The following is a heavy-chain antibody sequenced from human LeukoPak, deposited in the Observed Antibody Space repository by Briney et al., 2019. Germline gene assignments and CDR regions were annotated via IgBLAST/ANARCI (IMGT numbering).Heavy chain of an antibody. Sequence: PSETLSVTCTVSGGSISSYYWSWIRQTPGKGLEWIGYIDYTGSTNNNPSLKSRVTISVDTSKNQFPLKLSSVTAADTAVYYCARHPIVATGTLFDYWGQGTLVTVSS. D-gene: IGHD5-12*01. CDR1: GGSISSYY. V-gene: IGHV4-59*08. CDR3: ARHPIVATGTLFDY. J-gene: IGHJ4*02. CDR2: IDYTGST.